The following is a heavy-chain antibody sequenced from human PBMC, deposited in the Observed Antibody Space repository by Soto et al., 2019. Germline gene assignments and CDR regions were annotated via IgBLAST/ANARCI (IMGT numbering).Heavy chain of an antibody. V-gene: IGHV1-69*12. J-gene: IGHJ4*02. D-gene: IGHD5-18*01. CDR1: GGTFSTYA. CDR2: IIPMFGTA. CDR3: ASGIQLWLRRINSGYSG. Sequence: QVQLVQSGAEVKKPESSVKVSCKAPGGTFSTYAISWVRQATGQGLEWMGGIIPMFGTANYAQRFQDRVTITADESTNTVYMELSSLRSEDTAVYFCASGIQLWLRRINSGYSGWGQGTLVTVSS.